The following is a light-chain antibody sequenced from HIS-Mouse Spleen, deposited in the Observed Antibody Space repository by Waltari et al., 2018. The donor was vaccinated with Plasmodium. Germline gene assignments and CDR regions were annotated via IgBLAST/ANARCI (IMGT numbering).Light chain of an antibody. V-gene: IGLV2-8*01. CDR1: SSDAGGYNY. Sequence: QSALTQPPSASGSPGQSVTISCTGTSSDAGGYNYVSWYQQHPGKAPKSMIYEVSKRPSGVPDRFSGSKSGNTASLTVSGLQAEDEADYYCSSYAGSNNLVFGGGTKLTVL. CDR2: EVS. J-gene: IGLJ2*01. CDR3: SSYAGSNNLV.